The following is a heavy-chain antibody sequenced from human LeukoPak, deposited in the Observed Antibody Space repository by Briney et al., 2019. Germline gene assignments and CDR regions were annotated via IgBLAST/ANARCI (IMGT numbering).Heavy chain of an antibody. J-gene: IGHJ4*02. CDR3: VRGELNLED. V-gene: IGHV4-59*11. D-gene: IGHD1-7*01. CDR2: IYYSGST. CDR1: GGSITKHY. Sequence: SETLSLTFTISGGSITKHYCSWVWQPPGKGLEWIGYIYYSGSTNYNPSLKSRVTISVDTSKNQFFLKLSSVTAADTAVYYCVRGELNLEDWGQGTLVTVSS.